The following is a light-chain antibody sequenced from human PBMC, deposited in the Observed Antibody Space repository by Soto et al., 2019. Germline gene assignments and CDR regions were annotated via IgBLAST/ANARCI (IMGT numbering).Light chain of an antibody. CDR2: ATS. V-gene: IGKV3-20*01. Sequence: EIVLTQSPGTLSLSPGARATLSCRASQSVSSRYLAWYQQKPGQAPRPLIYATSSRATDVPDRFSGSGSGTDFTLTISRLEPEDFAVYYCQQYGNSLPWTFGQGTKVDSK. CDR1: QSVSSRY. J-gene: IGKJ1*01. CDR3: QQYGNSLPWT.